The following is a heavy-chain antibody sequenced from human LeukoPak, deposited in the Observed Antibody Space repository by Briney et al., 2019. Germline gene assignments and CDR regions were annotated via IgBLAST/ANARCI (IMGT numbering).Heavy chain of an antibody. CDR1: GFIFGDYY. J-gene: IGHJ4*02. Sequence: PGGSLRLSCAASGFIFGDYYMNWTRQAPGKGLEWVSYISSSGTNIYYADSVKGRFTISRDNAKNSLYLQMNSLRAEDTAVYYCARGSSGYGGDYWGQGTLVTVSP. CDR3: ARGSSGYGGDY. D-gene: IGHD5-12*01. V-gene: IGHV3-11*04. CDR2: ISSSGTNI.